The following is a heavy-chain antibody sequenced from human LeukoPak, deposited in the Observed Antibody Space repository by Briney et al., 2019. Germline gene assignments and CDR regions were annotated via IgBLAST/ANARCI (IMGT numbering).Heavy chain of an antibody. J-gene: IGHJ4*02. V-gene: IGHV3-7*01. Sequence: GGSLRLSCATSGFTLSNFWMNWVHQAPGKGLEWVANIEDDGNKKNYVDSVKGRSTISRDNVKNSIYLQMNSLRADDTAVYYCARGRGIALWGQGTLVTVSS. D-gene: IGHD6-13*01. CDR1: GFTLSNFW. CDR3: ARGRGIAL. CDR2: IEDDGNKK.